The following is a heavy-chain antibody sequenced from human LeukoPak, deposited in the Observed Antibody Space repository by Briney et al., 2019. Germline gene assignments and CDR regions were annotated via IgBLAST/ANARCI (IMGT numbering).Heavy chain of an antibody. CDR2: INHSGST. D-gene: IGHD3-22*01. J-gene: IGHJ3*02. CDR1: GGSFSGYY. Sequence: SETLSLTCAVYGGSFSGYYWSRIRQPPGKGLEWIGEINHSGSTNYNPSLKSRVTISVDTSKNQFSLKLSSVTAADTAVYYCARGSGGYYYDSSGYETFDIWGQGTMVTVSS. V-gene: IGHV4-34*01. CDR3: ARGSGGYYYDSSGYETFDI.